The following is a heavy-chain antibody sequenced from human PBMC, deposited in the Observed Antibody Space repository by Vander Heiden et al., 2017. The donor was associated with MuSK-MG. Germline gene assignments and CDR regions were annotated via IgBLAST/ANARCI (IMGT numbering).Heavy chain of an antibody. D-gene: IGHD3-22*01. J-gene: IGHJ4*02. CDR3: AKDMYYYDSSTYPD. CDR2: ISWNSGSI. Sequence: EVQLVESGGGLVQPGRSLRLSCAASGFTFDDYAMHWVRQAPGKGLEWVSGISWNSGSIGYADSVKGRFTISRDNAKNSLYLQMNSLRAEDMALYYCAKDMYYYDSSTYPDWGQGTLVTVSS. V-gene: IGHV3-9*03. CDR1: GFTFDDYA.